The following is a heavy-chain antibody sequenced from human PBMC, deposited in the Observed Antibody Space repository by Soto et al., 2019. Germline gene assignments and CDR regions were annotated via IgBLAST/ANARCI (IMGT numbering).Heavy chain of an antibody. J-gene: IGHJ6*02. Sequence: EVQLVESGGGLVQPGGSLILSCAASGFTFSTYHMNWVRQAPGKGLEWVSYIHSGGSRIYYADSVKGRFTISRDNAKNSLYLQMNSLRAEDTAVYYCARDGSTVTTNYHYAMDVWGQRTTVTVS. CDR3: ARDGSTVTTNYHYAMDV. CDR1: GFTFSTYH. V-gene: IGHV3-48*03. CDR2: IHSGGSRI. D-gene: IGHD4-17*01.